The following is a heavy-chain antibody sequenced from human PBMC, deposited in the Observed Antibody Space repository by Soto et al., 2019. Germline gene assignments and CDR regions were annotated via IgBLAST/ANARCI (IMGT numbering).Heavy chain of an antibody. D-gene: IGHD3-3*01. CDR1: GLTFCTLS. Sequence: GGSLILPLPVPGLTFCTLSMNWVRQAPEKGLEWVSSIGGSGGYIYYADSVKGRFTISRDNTKNSLYLQMNSLRVEDTALYYCVRVGVVIPHLNWFDPWGQGTLVTVSS. V-gene: IGHV3-21*01. CDR2: IGGSGGYI. CDR3: VRVGVVIPHLNWFDP. J-gene: IGHJ5*02.